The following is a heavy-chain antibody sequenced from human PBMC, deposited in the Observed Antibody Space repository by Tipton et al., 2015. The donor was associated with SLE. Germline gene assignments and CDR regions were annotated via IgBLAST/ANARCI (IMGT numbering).Heavy chain of an antibody. Sequence: GLVKPSETLSLTCTVSGGSISSYYWSWIRQSPGKGLEWIGYIFYSGSTNYNPSLKSRVTISVGTSKNQFSLKLSSVTAADTAVYYCARSLGTYYYDSTVAFWGQGTLVTVSS. CDR2: IFYSGST. V-gene: IGHV4-59*01. D-gene: IGHD3-22*01. CDR3: ARSLGTYYYDSTVAF. J-gene: IGHJ4*02. CDR1: GGSISSYY.